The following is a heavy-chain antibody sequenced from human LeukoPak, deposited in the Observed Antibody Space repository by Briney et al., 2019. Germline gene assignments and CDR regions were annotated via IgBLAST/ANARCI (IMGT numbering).Heavy chain of an antibody. V-gene: IGHV4-39*02. Sequence: SETLSLTCTISGDSISSSNYYWGWIRQPPGKGLEWVGNIYYSGRTYYNPSLKSRVTISVDTSKNDFSLKLSSVTAADTAVYYCARLYYYDSSGPPLWGQGTMVAVSS. J-gene: IGHJ4*02. CDR2: IYYSGRT. D-gene: IGHD3-22*01. CDR3: ARLYYYDSSGPPL. CDR1: GDSISSSNYY.